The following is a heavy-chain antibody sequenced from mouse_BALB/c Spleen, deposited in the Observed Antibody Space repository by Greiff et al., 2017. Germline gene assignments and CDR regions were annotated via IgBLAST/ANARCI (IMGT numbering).Heavy chain of an antibody. Sequence: VQLQQSGPELVKPGASVKISCKASGYTFTDYNMHWVKQSHGKSLEWIGYIYPYNGGTGYNQKFKSKATLTVDNSSSTAYMELRSLTSEDSAVYYGARETTMRTEGAMDYWGQGTSVTVSS. J-gene: IGHJ4*01. CDR3: ARETTMRTEGAMDY. CDR1: GYTFTDYN. D-gene: IGHD2-4*01. V-gene: IGHV1S29*02. CDR2: IYPYNGGT.